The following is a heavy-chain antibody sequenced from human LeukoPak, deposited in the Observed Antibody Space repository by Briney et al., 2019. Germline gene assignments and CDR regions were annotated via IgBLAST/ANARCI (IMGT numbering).Heavy chain of an antibody. Sequence: SETLSLTCTVSGDSISSGSYYWSWIRQPAGKGLEWIGRIYTSGSTNYNPSLKSRVTISVDTSKNQFSLKLSSVTAADTAVYYCARISSPNPGTVAFDIWGQGTMVTVSS. CDR2: IYTSGST. CDR1: GDSISSGSYY. J-gene: IGHJ3*02. D-gene: IGHD4-11*01. CDR3: ARISSPNPGTVAFDI. V-gene: IGHV4-61*02.